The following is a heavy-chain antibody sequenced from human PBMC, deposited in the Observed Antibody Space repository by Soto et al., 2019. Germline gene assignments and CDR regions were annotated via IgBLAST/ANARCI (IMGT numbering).Heavy chain of an antibody. CDR1: GGSVSSGSYY. CDR2: MYYSGGT. J-gene: IGHJ4*02. Sequence: QVQLQESGPGLVKPWETLSLTCTVSGGSVSSGSYYWSWIRQPPGKGLEWIGYMYYSGGTNQNPSLKSRVTISVDTSKNQFSLKLISMSAADTAVYYCAAGWNPRPLDYWGQGTLVTVSS. CDR3: AAGWNPRPLDY. V-gene: IGHV4-61*01. D-gene: IGHD1-1*01.